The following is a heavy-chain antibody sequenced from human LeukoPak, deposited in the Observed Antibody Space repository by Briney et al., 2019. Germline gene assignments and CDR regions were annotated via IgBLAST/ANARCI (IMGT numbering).Heavy chain of an antibody. J-gene: IGHJ6*03. Sequence: GASVKVSCKASGYTFTSYDINWVRQAPGQGLEWMGWMNPNSGDTGYPQKFQGRVTMTRDTSITTAYMELSSLRSEDTAVYYCARGGGYDYYYYYYMDVWGKGTTVTVSS. CDR1: GYTFTSYD. CDR2: MNPNSGDT. V-gene: IGHV1-8*01. D-gene: IGHD5-12*01. CDR3: ARGGGYDYYYYYYMDV.